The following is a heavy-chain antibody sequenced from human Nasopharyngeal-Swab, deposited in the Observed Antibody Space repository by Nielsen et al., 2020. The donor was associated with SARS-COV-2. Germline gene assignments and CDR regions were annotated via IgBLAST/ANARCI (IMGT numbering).Heavy chain of an antibody. V-gene: IGHV3-20*04. CDR2: INWNGGST. J-gene: IGHJ4*02. D-gene: IGHD3-22*01. CDR1: GFTFDDYG. Sequence: GESLKISCAASGFTFDDYGMSWVRQAPGKGLEWVSGINWNGGSTGYADSVKGRFTISRDNAKNSLYLQMNSLRAEDTAVYYCAKIRITMIVVVPNDYWGQGTLVTVSS. CDR3: AKIRITMIVVVPNDY.